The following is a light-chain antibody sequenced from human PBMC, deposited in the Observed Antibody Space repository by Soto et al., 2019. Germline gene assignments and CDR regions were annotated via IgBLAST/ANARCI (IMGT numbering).Light chain of an antibody. Sequence: DIVMTQSPDSLAVSLGERATINCKSSQSVLYTSNSKNYLAWYQHKPVQPPKLLIYWASTRESGVPERFSGSGSGTDFTLTISSLQAEDVAVYFCQQHYGNPTFRGGTKVXLK. CDR3: QQHYGNPT. CDR1: QSVLYTSNSKNY. V-gene: IGKV4-1*01. CDR2: WAS. J-gene: IGKJ4*01.